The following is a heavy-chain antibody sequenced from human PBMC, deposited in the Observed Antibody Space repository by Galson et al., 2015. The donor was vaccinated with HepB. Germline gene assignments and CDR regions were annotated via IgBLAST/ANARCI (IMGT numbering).Heavy chain of an antibody. CDR1: GFTFSSYS. Sequence: SLRLSCAASGFTFSSYSMNWVRQAPGKGLEWVSPISSSSSYIYYADSVKGRFTISRDNAKNSLYLQMNSLRAEDTAVYYCARYVGGGYSSSWYGETGAFDYWGQGTLVTVSS. CDR3: ARYVGGGYSSSWYGETGAFDY. CDR2: ISSSSSYI. J-gene: IGHJ4*02. V-gene: IGHV3-21*01. D-gene: IGHD6-13*01.